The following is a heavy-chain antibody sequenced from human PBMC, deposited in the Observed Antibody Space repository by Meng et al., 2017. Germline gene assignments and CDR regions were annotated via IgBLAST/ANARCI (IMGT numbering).Heavy chain of an antibody. CDR2: INTNTGNP. V-gene: IGHV7-4-1*02. CDR3: ARVGGSHYYGSGSYLHYYYYYGMDV. CDR1: GYTFTSYA. D-gene: IGHD3-10*01. Sequence: ASVKVSCKASGYTFTSYAMNWVRQAPGQGLEWMGWINTNTGNPTYAQGFTGRFAFSLDTSVSTAYLQISSLKAEDTAVYYCARVGGSHYYGSGSYLHYYYYYGMDVWGQGTTVTVSS. J-gene: IGHJ6*02.